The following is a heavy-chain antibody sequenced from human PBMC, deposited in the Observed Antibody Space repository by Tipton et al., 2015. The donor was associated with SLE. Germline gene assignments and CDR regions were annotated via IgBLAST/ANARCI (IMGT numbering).Heavy chain of an antibody. D-gene: IGHD3-10*01. J-gene: IGHJ2*01. CDR1: GGSLSVYY. Sequence: TLSLTCAVYGGSLSVYYWSWIRQSPGKGLEWIGYMDWLYVKTGGTKYNPSLESRVTISLDTSKNQFSLQLTSVTAADTAIYYCARANGAVGSQVPYWYFESWGRGALVTVSS. CDR3: ARANGAVGSQVPYWYFES. CDR2: MDWLYVKTGGT. V-gene: IGHV4-59*01.